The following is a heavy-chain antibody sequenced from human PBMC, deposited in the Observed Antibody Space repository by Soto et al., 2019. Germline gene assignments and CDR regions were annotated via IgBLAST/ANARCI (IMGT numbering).Heavy chain of an antibody. CDR3: ARSVGWLFKS. Sequence: QITLKESGPMLVKPTQTLTLTCTFSGFSLTTNGVGVGWIRQPPGKALEWLAFIYWNDNKYYSPSLSNRLTITKDTSKNQVVLTMTNVDPVDTATYYCARSVGWLFKSWGQGTLVTVSS. CDR2: IYWNDNK. CDR1: GFSLTTNGVG. V-gene: IGHV2-5*01. D-gene: IGHD6-19*01. J-gene: IGHJ5*02.